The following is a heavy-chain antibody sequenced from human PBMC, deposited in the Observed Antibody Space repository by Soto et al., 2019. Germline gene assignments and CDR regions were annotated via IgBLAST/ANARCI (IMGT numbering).Heavy chain of an antibody. CDR3: ARGPVVTPFVDY. Sequence: LSLTCTVSGGSVTSGNYYWSWIRQPPGKGLEWIGHIYYSGSTNYNPSLKSRVTISVDASKNQFSLKLSSVTAADTAIYYCARGPVVTPFVDYWGQGTLVTVSS. CDR1: GGSVTSGNYY. D-gene: IGHD2-21*02. J-gene: IGHJ4*02. V-gene: IGHV4-61*01. CDR2: IYYSGST.